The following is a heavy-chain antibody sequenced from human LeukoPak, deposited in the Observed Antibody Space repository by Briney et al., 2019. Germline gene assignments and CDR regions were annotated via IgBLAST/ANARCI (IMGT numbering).Heavy chain of an antibody. D-gene: IGHD2-2*02. V-gene: IGHV3-23*01. CDR1: GFTFSSYA. Sequence: GGSLRLSCAASGFTFSSYAMSWVRQAPGKGLEWVSAISGSGGSTYYADSVKGRFTISRDNSKNTLYLQMNSLRAEDTAVYYCAKRRGYCSSTSCYSSYYYMDVWGKGTTVTVSS. J-gene: IGHJ6*03. CDR3: AKRRGYCSSTSCYSSYYYMDV. CDR2: ISGSGGST.